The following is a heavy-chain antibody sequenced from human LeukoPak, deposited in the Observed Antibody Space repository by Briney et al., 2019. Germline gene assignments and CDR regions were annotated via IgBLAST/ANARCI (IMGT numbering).Heavy chain of an antibody. CDR3: ARVPPLYDSGNYYKGTHFDY. CDR2: IYYSGNT. Sequence: SETLSLTCTVSGGSISSNNYYWGWIRQPPGKGLEWVANIYYSGNTYYNPSLKSRVTISVDTFNNQFSLRLNSVTAADTAVYYCARVPPLYDSGNYYKGTHFDYWGQGTLVTVSS. J-gene: IGHJ4*02. V-gene: IGHV4-39*07. CDR1: GGSISSNNYY. D-gene: IGHD3-10*01.